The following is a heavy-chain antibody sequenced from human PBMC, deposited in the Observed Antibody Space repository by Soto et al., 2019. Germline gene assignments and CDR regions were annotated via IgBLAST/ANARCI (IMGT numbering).Heavy chain of an antibody. J-gene: IGHJ3*01. V-gene: IGHV3-74*01. D-gene: IGHD3-9*01. CDR3: ARSPGGYYID. Sequence: EVQLVESGGGLVQPGGSLRLSCADSGFSFSSYWMHWFRQGPGKGLVWVSRINTDGSSTNYADSVKGRFTISRDNAKNTVYLQMHSLRAEDTAVYYCARSPGGYYIDWGQGTMVTVSS. CDR2: INTDGSST. CDR1: GFSFSSYW.